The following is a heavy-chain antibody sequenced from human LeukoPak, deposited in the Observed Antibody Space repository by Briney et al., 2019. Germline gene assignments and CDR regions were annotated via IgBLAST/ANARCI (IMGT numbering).Heavy chain of an antibody. CDR3: AKPSIQDYGDYFDAFDI. D-gene: IGHD4-17*01. V-gene: IGHV3-30*18. CDR1: GFTFSSYG. Sequence: GGSLRLACAASGFTFSSYGMHWVRQAPGRGLEWVAVISYDGSNKYYADSVKGRFTISRDNSKNTLYLQMNSLRAEDTAVYYCAKPSIQDYGDYFDAFDIWGQGTMVTVSS. CDR2: ISYDGSNK. J-gene: IGHJ3*02.